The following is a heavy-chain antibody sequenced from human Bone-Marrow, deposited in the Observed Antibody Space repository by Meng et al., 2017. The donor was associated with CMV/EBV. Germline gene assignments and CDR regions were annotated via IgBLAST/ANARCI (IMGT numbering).Heavy chain of an antibody. J-gene: IGHJ4*02. CDR2: INPNSGGI. D-gene: IGHD2-2*01. Sequence: ASVKVSCKASGYTFTDYYMHWVRQAPGQGLEWMGWINPNSGGINYAQKFRGRVTMTRHTSITTAYMELSRLRSDDTAVYYCARDPVLPAALDYWGQGTLGTVSS. CDR1: GYTFTDYY. V-gene: IGHV1-2*02. CDR3: ARDPVLPAALDY.